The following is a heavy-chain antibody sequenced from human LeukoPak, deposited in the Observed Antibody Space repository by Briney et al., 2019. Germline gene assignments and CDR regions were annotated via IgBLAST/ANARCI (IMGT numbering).Heavy chain of an antibody. J-gene: IGHJ4*02. D-gene: IGHD6-19*01. CDR1: GFTFSSYW. CDR3: ARVPSAQWLVYYFDY. V-gene: IGHV3-74*01. Sequence: GGSLRLSCAASGFTFSSYWMHWVRQAPGKGLVWVSRINSDGSSTTYADSVKGRFTISRDNAKNTLYLQMNSLRAEDTAVYYCARVPSAQWLVYYFDYWGQGTLVTVSS. CDR2: INSDGSST.